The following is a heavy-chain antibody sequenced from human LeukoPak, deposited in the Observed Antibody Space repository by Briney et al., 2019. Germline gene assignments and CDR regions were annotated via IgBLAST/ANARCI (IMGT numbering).Heavy chain of an antibody. V-gene: IGHV3-33*08. Sequence: PGGSLRLSCAASGFTFSSYGMHWVRQAPGKGLEWVAVIRYDGSSQSYADSVKGRFTISRDNSKNMVYLQMNSLRAEDTAFYYCARDGKGFGELVYGGQGTLVTVSS. CDR1: GFTFSSYG. CDR2: IRYDGSSQ. D-gene: IGHD3-10*01. CDR3: ARDGKGFGELVY. J-gene: IGHJ4*02.